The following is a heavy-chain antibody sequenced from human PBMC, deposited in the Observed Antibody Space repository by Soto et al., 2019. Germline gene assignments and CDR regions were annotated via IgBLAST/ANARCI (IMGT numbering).Heavy chain of an antibody. D-gene: IGHD5-18*01. CDR1: GYTFTSYG. J-gene: IGHJ6*02. V-gene: IGHV1-18*04. CDR2: ISAYNGNT. CDR3: ARDRTQLWLRVKGLFYYYYGMDV. Sequence: QVQLVQSGAEVKKPGASVKVSCKASGYTFTSYGISWVRQAPGQGLEWMGWISAYNGNTNYAQKLQGRVTMTTDTSTSTAYMELRSLRSDDTAVYYCARDRTQLWLRVKGLFYYYYGMDVWGQGTTVTVSS.